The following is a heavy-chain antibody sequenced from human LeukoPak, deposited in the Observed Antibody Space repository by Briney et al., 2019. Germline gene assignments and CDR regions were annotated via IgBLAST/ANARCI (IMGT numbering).Heavy chain of an antibody. Sequence: GESLKISCKGSGYSFGSQWIGWVRQRPGKGLEWMGIIYPGDSDSRYSPSFQGQVTISAEKSSSTAYLQWGSLRASDTAIYYCASVIIGGNYGGFYGLDVWGQGTTVIVSS. D-gene: IGHD4-11*01. J-gene: IGHJ6*02. CDR1: GYSFGSQW. V-gene: IGHV5-51*01. CDR3: ASVIIGGNYGGFYGLDV. CDR2: IYPGDSDS.